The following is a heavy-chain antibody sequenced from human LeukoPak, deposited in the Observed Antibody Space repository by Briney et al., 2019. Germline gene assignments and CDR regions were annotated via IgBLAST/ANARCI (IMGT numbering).Heavy chain of an antibody. CDR2: IIGNGADI. D-gene: IGHD3-10*01. V-gene: IGHV3-23*01. CDR1: GFTFSIFA. J-gene: IGHJ4*02. CDR3: AKDMVPDGRYSVDQ. Sequence: GGSLRLSCTATGFTFSIFAMNWVRQAPGKGLEWVSVIIGNGADIDYADSVKGRLTISRDNSKNTLYLQMNSLRAEDTAVYYCAKDMVPDGRYSVDQWRQGTLVTVSP.